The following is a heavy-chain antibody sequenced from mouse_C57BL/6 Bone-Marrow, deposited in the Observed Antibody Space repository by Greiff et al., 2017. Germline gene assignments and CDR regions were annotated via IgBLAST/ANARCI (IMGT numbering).Heavy chain of an antibody. CDR1: GYTFTSYW. CDR2: IYPSDSET. V-gene: IGHV1-61*01. Sequence: QVHVKQPGAELVRPGSSVKLSCKASGYTFTSYWMDWVKQRPGQGLEWIGNIYPSDSETHYNQKFKDKATLTVDKSSSTAYMQLSSLTSEDSAVYYCARELALFAYWGQGTLVTVSA. J-gene: IGHJ3*01. CDR3: ARELALFAY. D-gene: IGHD4-1*01.